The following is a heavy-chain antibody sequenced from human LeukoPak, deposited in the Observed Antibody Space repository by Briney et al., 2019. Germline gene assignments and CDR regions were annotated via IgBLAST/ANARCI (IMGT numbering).Heavy chain of an antibody. D-gene: IGHD1-14*01. CDR2: IRYDGINK. CDR1: GFIFSSYG. V-gene: IGHV3-30*02. J-gene: IGHJ4*02. Sequence: GGSLRLSCAASGFIFSSYGMHWVRQAPGKGLEWVAFIRYDGINKYYADSVKGRFTISRDNSKNTLYLQMNSLRAEDTAMYYCAKDASYRFDYWGQGTLVTVSS. CDR3: AKDASYRFDY.